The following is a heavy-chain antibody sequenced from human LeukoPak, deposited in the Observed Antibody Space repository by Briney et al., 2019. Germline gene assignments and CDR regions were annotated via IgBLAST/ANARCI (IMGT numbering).Heavy chain of an antibody. J-gene: IGHJ4*02. V-gene: IGHV3-21*04. CDR1: GFTFSSYH. CDR3: ARGTNWSPLDFDY. Sequence: GGSLRLSCAPSGFTFSSYHFHWVRQAPGKGLEWVSTISSDSSSFKYYADSVQGRFPISRDNAQNLLYLQMNSLRAEDTAVYYCARGTNWSPLDFDYWGQGTLVTVSS. CDR2: ISSDSSSFK. D-gene: IGHD1-20*01.